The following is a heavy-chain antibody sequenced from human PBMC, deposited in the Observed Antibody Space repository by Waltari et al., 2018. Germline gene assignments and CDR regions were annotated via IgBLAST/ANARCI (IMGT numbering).Heavy chain of an antibody. CDR3: ARGGVLAAAGPNWFDP. CDR1: GYSISSGYY. J-gene: IGHJ5*02. D-gene: IGHD6-13*01. V-gene: IGHV4-38-2*02. Sequence: QVQLQESGPGLVKPSETLSLTCPVSGYSISSGYYWGWIRQPPGKGLEWIGSIYHSGSTYYNPSLKSRVTISVDTSKNQFSLKLSSVTAADTAVYYCARGGVLAAAGPNWFDPWGQGTLVTVSS. CDR2: IYHSGST.